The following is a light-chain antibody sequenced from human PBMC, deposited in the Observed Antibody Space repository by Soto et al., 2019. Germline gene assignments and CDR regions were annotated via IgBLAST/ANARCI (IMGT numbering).Light chain of an antibody. CDR2: AAS. CDR3: QKYNSAPWT. V-gene: IGKV1-27*01. J-gene: IGKJ1*01. CDR1: QGINNY. Sequence: DIQMTQSPSSLSASVGDRVTITCRASQGINNYLAWYQQKPGKVHRLLIFAASTLQSGVPSRFSGSGSATDFTLTISRLQPEDVAIYYCQKYNSAPWTFGQGTKVEIK.